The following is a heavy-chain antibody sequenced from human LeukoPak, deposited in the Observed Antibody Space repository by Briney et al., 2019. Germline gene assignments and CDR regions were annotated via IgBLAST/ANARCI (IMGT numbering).Heavy chain of an antibody. CDR3: ARDPRDIVVVPAVINFDY. J-gene: IGHJ4*02. CDR1: GYTFTSYG. V-gene: IGHV1-18*04. CDR2: INVYNGNT. D-gene: IGHD2-2*01. Sequence: ASVTLSCKASGYTFTSYGISWVRQAPGQGLEWMGWINVYNGNTNYAQMLQGRVTMTTDTSTSTAYMELRSLRSDDTAVYYCARDPRDIVVVPAVINFDYWGQGTLVTVSS.